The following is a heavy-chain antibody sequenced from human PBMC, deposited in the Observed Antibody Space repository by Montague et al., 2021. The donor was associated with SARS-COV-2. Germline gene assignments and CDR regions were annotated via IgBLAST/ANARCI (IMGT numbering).Heavy chain of an antibody. V-gene: IGHV6-1*01. CDR3: VRYSGWFYFDF. D-gene: IGHD6-19*01. Sequence: CAISGDSVARNRGGWGWNRQSPSRGLEWVGRTYYRYKWYSDYAPSVRGRLTVNPDASKNEFSLELNYVTPEDTAVYYCVRYSGWFYFDFWGQGTLVTVSS. J-gene: IGHJ4*02. CDR1: GDSVARNRGG. CDR2: TYYRYKWYS.